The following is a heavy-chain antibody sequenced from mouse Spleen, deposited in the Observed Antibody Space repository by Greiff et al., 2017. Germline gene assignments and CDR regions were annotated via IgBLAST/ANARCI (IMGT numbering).Heavy chain of an antibody. D-gene: IGHD1-1*02. Sequence: VKLMESGPGLVAPSQSLSITCTVSGFSLTSYGVDWVRQSPGKGLEWLGVIWGGGSTNYNSALKSRLSISKDNSKSQVFFKMNSLQANDTAIYYCASSLWRYFDVWGAGTTVTVSS. CDR1: GFSLTSYG. V-gene: IGHV2-6*01. J-gene: IGHJ1*01. CDR3: ASSLWRYFDV. CDR2: IWGGGST.